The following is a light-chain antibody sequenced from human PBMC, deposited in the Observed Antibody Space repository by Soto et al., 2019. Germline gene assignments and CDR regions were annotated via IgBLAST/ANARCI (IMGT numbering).Light chain of an antibody. CDR3: QQYKSSWT. J-gene: IGKJ1*01. V-gene: IGKV1-5*03. CDR1: QSIETW. Sequence: DIQMTQSPSTLSASVGDRVTITCRASQSIETWLAWYQQKPGKAPNVLISKVSNLEDGVPSRFSGSGSAAEFTLTLTSLQPDDFATYYCQQYKSSWTFGQGTKVDIK. CDR2: KVS.